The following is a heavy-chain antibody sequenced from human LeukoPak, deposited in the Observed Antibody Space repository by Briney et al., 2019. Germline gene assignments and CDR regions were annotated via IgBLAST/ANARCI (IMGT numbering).Heavy chain of an antibody. D-gene: IGHD3-16*01. J-gene: IGHJ6*02. Sequence: SGGSLRLSCAASGFTFSSYSMNWVRQAPGKGLEWVSYISSSSSTIYYADSVKGRFTISRDNAKNSLYLQMNSLGAEDTAVYYCARRQGVYYYYGMDVWGQGTTVTVSS. CDR2: ISSSSSTI. CDR3: ARRQGVYYYYGMDV. CDR1: GFTFSSYS. V-gene: IGHV3-48*01.